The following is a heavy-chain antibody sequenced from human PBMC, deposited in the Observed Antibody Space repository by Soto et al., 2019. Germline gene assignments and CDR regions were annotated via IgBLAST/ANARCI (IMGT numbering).Heavy chain of an antibody. CDR2: ISAYNGNT. Sequence: GASVKVSCKASGYTFTSYGISWVRQAPGQGLEWMGWISAYNGNTNYAQKLQGRVTMTTDTSTSTAYMELRSLRSDDTAVYYCARVGGYYYGSGSYYYYYGMDVWGQGTTVTVSS. CDR3: ARVGGYYYGSGSYYYYYGMDV. J-gene: IGHJ6*02. V-gene: IGHV1-18*01. CDR1: GYTFTSYG. D-gene: IGHD3-10*01.